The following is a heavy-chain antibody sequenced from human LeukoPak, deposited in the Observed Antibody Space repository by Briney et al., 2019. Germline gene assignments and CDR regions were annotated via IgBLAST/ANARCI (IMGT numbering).Heavy chain of an antibody. CDR2: ISAYNGNT. CDR1: GYTFTIYG. D-gene: IGHD6-19*01. J-gene: IGHJ6*02. CDR3: ARDKWLVEGGYYYYGMDV. V-gene: IGHV1-18*01. Sequence: GASVKVSCKASGYTFTIYGISWVRQAPGQGLEWMGWISAYNGNTNYAQKLQGRVTMTTDTSTSTAYMELRSLRSDDTAVYYCARDKWLVEGGYYYYGMDVWGQGTTVTVSS.